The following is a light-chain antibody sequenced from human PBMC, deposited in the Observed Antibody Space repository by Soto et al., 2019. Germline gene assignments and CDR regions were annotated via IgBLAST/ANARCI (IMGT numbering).Light chain of an antibody. CDR1: QSVSSD. Sequence: EIVMTQSPATLSVSPGGRATLSCRASQSVSSDLAWYQQKPGLAPRLLIYGTSTRATGIPARFSGSGSGTEFTLTISSLQSEDFAVYYCQQFNNWPSTFGQGTRLEIK. J-gene: IGKJ5*01. V-gene: IGKV3D-15*01. CDR2: GTS. CDR3: QQFNNWPST.